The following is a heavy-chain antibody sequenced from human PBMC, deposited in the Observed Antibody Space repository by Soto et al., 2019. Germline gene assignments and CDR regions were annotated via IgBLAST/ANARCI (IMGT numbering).Heavy chain of an antibody. Sequence: GGSLRLSCAASGFIFSSYGMSWVRQAPGKGLEWVSTISGSGGSTYYADSVKGRFTISRDNSKNTLYLQMNSLRAEDTAVYYGVKAEYSGSYLLGYWGQGTPVTVSS. CDR1: GFIFSSYG. J-gene: IGHJ4*02. V-gene: IGHV3-23*01. D-gene: IGHD1-26*01. CDR3: VKAEYSGSYLLGY. CDR2: ISGSGGST.